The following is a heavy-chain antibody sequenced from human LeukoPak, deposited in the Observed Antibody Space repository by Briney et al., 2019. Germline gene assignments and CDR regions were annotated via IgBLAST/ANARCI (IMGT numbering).Heavy chain of an antibody. CDR2: IYYTGTT. D-gene: IGHD2-2*01. V-gene: IGHV4-39*01. CDR3: ARRGTSHWTSEW. CDR1: GGSISGSTYY. Sequence: PSETLSLTCTVSGGSISGSTYYWGWIRQPPGKGLEWIGSIYYTGTTYYNPSLKSRVTISVDTSKNRFSLKLTSVTGADTAVYYCARRGTSHWTSEWWGQGTLVTVSS. J-gene: IGHJ4*02.